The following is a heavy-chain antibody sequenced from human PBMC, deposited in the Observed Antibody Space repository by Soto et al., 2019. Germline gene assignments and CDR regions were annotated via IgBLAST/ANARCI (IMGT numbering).Heavy chain of an antibody. J-gene: IGHJ4*02. CDR2: ISAYNGNT. CDR1: GYNFTSYG. V-gene: IGHV1-18*04. D-gene: IGHD3-3*01. CDR3: ARGITIFGLVIKALDY. Sequence: ASVKVSCKASGYNFTSYGISWVRQAPGQGLEWMGWISAYNGNTNYAQKLQGRVTMTTDTSTSTAYMELRSLRSDDTAVYYCARGITIFGLVIKALDYWGQGTLVTVSS.